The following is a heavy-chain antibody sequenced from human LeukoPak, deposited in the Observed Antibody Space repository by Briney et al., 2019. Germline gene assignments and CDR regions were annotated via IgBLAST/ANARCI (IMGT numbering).Heavy chain of an antibody. Sequence: PGGSLRLSCAASGFTFSSYAMHWVRQAPGKGLEWVAVISCDGSNKYYADSVKGRFTISRDNSKNTLYLQMNSLRAEDTAVYYCARLLVLGLGVLRYFDWLLRSPDAFDIWGQGTMVTVSS. D-gene: IGHD3-9*01. CDR1: GFTFSSYA. J-gene: IGHJ3*02. CDR2: ISCDGSNK. CDR3: ARLLVLGLGVLRYFDWLLRSPDAFDI. V-gene: IGHV3-30-3*01.